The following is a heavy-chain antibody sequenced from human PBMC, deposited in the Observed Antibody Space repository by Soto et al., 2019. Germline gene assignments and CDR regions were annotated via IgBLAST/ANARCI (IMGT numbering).Heavy chain of an antibody. CDR1: GYTFTSYG. Sequence: QVQLVQSGAEVKKPGASVKVSCKASGYTFTSYGISWVRQAPGQGREWMGWTSTYNGNTNYAQGLQGRGTMTTDTSGSKGYMELRSLSSGDTAVYYCARDSLRRRTVGATRGGFDYWGRGTLVTVSS. J-gene: IGHJ4*02. CDR2: TSTYNGNT. CDR3: ARDSLRRRTVGATRGGFDY. V-gene: IGHV1-18*01. D-gene: IGHD1-26*01.